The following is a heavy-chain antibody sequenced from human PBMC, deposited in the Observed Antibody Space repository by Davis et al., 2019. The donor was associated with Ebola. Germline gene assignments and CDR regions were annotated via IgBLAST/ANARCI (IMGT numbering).Heavy chain of an antibody. D-gene: IGHD3-10*01. V-gene: IGHV4-61*03. CDR2: FFYSGST. CDR3: ARETPGLWYFDL. J-gene: IGHJ2*01. Sequence: PSETLSLTCTVSSGSITSGFHYWTWIRQSPGKGLEWIGHFFYSGSTTYNPSLRSRVTISLDTSKNLFSLHLTSVTAADTAVYYCARETPGLWYFDLWGPGTLVTVSS. CDR1: SGSITSGFHY.